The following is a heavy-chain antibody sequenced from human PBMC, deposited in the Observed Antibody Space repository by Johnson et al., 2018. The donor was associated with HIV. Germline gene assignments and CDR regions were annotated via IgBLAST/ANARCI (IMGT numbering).Heavy chain of an antibody. Sequence: VQLVESGGGLVQPGGSLRLSCAGTGFTVSSNYMYWVRQAPGKGLECVSGISGTGGSTYYADSVKGRFTISRDNYKNTLYLQMNSLRAEDTAVYYCAKGRSGAGGAFDIWGQGTMVTVSS. D-gene: IGHD1-26*01. CDR2: ISGTGGST. CDR3: AKGRSGAGGAFDI. V-gene: IGHV3-23*04. J-gene: IGHJ3*02. CDR1: GFTVSSNY.